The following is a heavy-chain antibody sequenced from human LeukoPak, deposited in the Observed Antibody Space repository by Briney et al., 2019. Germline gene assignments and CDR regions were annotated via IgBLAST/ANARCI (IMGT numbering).Heavy chain of an antibody. CDR3: ARGANHGDSGLDVFDI. Sequence: ASETLSLTCAVYGGSFSGYYWSWIRQPPGKGLEWIGYTYSSGSTTYNPSLKSRVTISLDTSKNQFSLKLTSVTAADTAVYHCARGANHGDSGLDVFDIWGQGTMVTVSS. J-gene: IGHJ3*02. CDR1: GGSFSGYY. V-gene: IGHV4-59*01. CDR2: TYSSGST. D-gene: IGHD4-17*01.